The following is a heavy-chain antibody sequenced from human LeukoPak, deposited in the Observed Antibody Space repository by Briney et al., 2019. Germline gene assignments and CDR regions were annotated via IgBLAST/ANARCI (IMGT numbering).Heavy chain of an antibody. CDR3: ARGPYYDFWSGYYTDGFDY. D-gene: IGHD3-3*01. Sequence: PSETLSLTCAVYGGSYSGYYWSWIRQPPGKGREWIAKINHSGSTNYNPSLKSRVTISVDTSKNQFSLKLSSVTAADTAVYYCARGPYYDFWSGYYTDGFDYWGQGTLVTVSS. V-gene: IGHV4-34*01. CDR1: GGSYSGYY. J-gene: IGHJ4*02. CDR2: INHSGST.